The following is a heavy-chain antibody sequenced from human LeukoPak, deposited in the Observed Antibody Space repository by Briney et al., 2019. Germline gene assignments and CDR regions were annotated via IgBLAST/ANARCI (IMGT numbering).Heavy chain of an antibody. D-gene: IGHD6-13*01. CDR3: ARGLMRRWQQLVRSDYYYYYGMDV. CDR1: GDSISSGEYY. Sequence: SETLSLTCTVSGDSISSGEYYWRWIRQPPGKGLEWIGYISYTGSTYYNPSLKSRVAISADTYKNQFSLKLSSVTAADTAVYYCARGLMRRWQQLVRSDYYYYYGMDVWGQGTTVTVSS. V-gene: IGHV4-30-4*01. CDR2: ISYTGST. J-gene: IGHJ6*02.